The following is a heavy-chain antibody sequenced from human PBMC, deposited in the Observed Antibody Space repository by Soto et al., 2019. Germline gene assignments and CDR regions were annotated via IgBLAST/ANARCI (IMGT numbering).Heavy chain of an antibody. D-gene: IGHD1-20*01. CDR2: SYYSGTS. Sequence: SETLSLTCSVAGGSIRVQMYYLTWIRQTPGKGLEWVGSSYYSGTSYFNPALKGRVTISVDTSTNQFSLRLTSVTAADTAVYYCTRRYNWNDYYFDPWGQGTLVTVSS. J-gene: IGHJ5*02. V-gene: IGHV4-39*01. CDR3: TRRYNWNDYYFDP. CDR1: GGSIRVQMYY.